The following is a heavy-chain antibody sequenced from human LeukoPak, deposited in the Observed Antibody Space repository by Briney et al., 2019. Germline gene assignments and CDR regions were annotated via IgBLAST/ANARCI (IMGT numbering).Heavy chain of an antibody. CDR3: ARAGQYCSSTSCQHRRYYYGMDV. CDR2: ISAYNGNT. J-gene: IGHJ6*04. D-gene: IGHD2-2*01. CDR1: GYTFTSYG. V-gene: IGHV1-18*04. Sequence: GASVKVSCKASGYTFTSYGISWLRQAPGQRLEWMGWISAYNGNTNYAQKLQGRVTMTTDTSTSTAYMELRSLRSDDTAVYYCARAGQYCSSTSCQHRRYYYGMDVWGKGTTVTVSS.